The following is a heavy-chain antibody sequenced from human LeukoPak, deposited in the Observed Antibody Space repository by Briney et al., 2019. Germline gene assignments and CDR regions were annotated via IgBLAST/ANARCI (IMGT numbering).Heavy chain of an antibody. CDR3: ARFSSTGCLDY. Sequence: GGSLRLSCAASGFTFSSYAMHWVRQAPGKGLEWVAVISYDGSNKYYADSVKGRFTISRDNSKNTLYLQMNSLRAEDTAVYYCARFSSTGCLDYWGQGTLVTVSS. D-gene: IGHD2-2*01. CDR2: ISYDGSNK. V-gene: IGHV3-30-3*01. CDR1: GFTFSSYA. J-gene: IGHJ4*02.